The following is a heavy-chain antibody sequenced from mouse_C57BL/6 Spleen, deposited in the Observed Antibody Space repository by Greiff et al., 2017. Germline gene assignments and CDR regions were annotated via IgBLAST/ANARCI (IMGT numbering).Heavy chain of an antibody. J-gene: IGHJ2*01. CDR2: IYPGSGNT. CDR1: GYTFTDYY. Sequence: VQRVESGAELVRPGASVKLSCKASGYTFTDYYINWVKQRPGQGLEWIARIYPGSGNTYYNEKFKGKATLTAEKSSSTAYMQLSSLTSEDSAVYFCAREKAYYFDYWGQGTTLTVSS. CDR3: AREKAYYFDY. V-gene: IGHV1-76*01.